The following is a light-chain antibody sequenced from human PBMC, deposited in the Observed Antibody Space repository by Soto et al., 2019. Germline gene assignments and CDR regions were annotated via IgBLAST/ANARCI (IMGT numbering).Light chain of an antibody. CDR2: DVT. V-gene: IGLV2-14*03. Sequence: QSALTQPASVSGSPGQSITISCTGTSSDVGGYNYVSWYQHHPGKAPKLMIYDVTNRPSGVSNRFSGSKSGNTASLTISGLQAEEEADYYCSSYTSINTLVLFGGGTKLTVL. CDR1: SSDVGGYNY. CDR3: SSYTSINTLVL. J-gene: IGLJ2*01.